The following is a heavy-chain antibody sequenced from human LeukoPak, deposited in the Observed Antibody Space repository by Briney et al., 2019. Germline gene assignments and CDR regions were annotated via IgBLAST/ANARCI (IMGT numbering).Heavy chain of an antibody. Sequence: PSETLSLTCTVSGGSISSYYWSWIRQPPGKGLEWIGYIYYSGSTNYNPSLKSRVTISVDTSKNQFSLKLSSVTAADTAVYYCARNIGADFDYWGQGTLVAVSS. CDR2: IYYSGST. CDR3: ARNIGADFDY. V-gene: IGHV4-59*01. J-gene: IGHJ4*02. D-gene: IGHD1-14*01. CDR1: GGSISSYY.